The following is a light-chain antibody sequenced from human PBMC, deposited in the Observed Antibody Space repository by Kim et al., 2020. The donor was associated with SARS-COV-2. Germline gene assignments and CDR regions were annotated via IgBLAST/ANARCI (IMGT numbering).Light chain of an antibody. Sequence: SYELTQPPSVSVAPGKTARITCGGNNIGSKSVHWYQQKPAQAPVLVIYYDSDRPSGIPERFSGSNSGNTATLTISRVEAGDEADYYCQVWDSSGDHRGVFGGGTQLTVL. V-gene: IGLV3-21*04. CDR3: QVWDSSGDHRGV. CDR2: YDS. J-gene: IGLJ3*02. CDR1: NIGSKS.